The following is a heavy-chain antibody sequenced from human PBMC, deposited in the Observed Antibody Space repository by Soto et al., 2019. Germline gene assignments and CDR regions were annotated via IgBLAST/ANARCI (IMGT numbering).Heavy chain of an antibody. CDR2: ISSSSSTI. D-gene: IGHD2-8*01. CDR3: ARVPSGVWNWFDP. V-gene: IGHV3-48*02. Sequence: EVQLVESGGGLVQPGGSLRLSCTASGFTFSSYSMNWVRQAPGKGLEWVSYISSSSSTIYYADSVKGRFTISRDNAKNSLYLQMNSLRDEDSAVYYCARVPSGVWNWFDPWGQGTLVTVSS. J-gene: IGHJ5*02. CDR1: GFTFSSYS.